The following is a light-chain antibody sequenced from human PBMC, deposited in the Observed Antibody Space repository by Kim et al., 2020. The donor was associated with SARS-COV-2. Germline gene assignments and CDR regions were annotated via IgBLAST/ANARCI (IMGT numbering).Light chain of an antibody. V-gene: IGLV2-8*01. CDR3: SSYAGSNTHV. CDR2: EVN. Sequence: GQSVTISCTGPSSDVGGYNYVSWYHQHTGNAPKLIIYEVNKRPSGVPDRFSGSRSGNTASLTVSGLRAEDESDYYCSSYAGSNTHVFGTGTKVTVL. CDR1: SSDVGGYNY. J-gene: IGLJ1*01.